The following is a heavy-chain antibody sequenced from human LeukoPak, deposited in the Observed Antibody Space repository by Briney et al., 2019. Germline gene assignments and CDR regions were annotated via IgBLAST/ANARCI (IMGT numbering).Heavy chain of an antibody. Sequence: PSQTLSLTCTVSGGSISSGGYYWSWIRQHPGKGLEWIGYIYYSGSTYYNPSLKSRVTISVDTSKNQFSLKLSSVTAADTAVYYCARQKVLATRYCSSTSCYFYPTGYYGMDVWGQGTTVTVSS. CDR3: ARQKVLATRYCSSTSCYFYPTGYYGMDV. CDR2: IYYSGST. J-gene: IGHJ6*02. D-gene: IGHD2-2*01. V-gene: IGHV4-31*03. CDR1: GGSISSGGYY.